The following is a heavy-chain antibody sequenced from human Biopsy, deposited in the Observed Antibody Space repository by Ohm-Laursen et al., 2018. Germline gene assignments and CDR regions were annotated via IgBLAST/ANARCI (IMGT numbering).Heavy chain of an antibody. CDR3: TLEGAGFDN. CDR2: IRSKAKSYAT. D-gene: IGHD3-10*01. Sequence: SLRLSCAASGFTFSASAVHWVRQASGKGLEWVGRIRSKAKSYATAYAASVTGRFTISRDDSKNTTYRQMNSLKTEDTAVYYCTLEGAGFDNWGQGTLVTVSS. V-gene: IGHV3-73*01. CDR1: GFTFSASA. J-gene: IGHJ4*02.